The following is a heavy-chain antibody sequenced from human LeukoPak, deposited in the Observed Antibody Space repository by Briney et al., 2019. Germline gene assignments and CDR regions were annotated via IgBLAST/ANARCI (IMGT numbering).Heavy chain of an antibody. CDR2: IYSGGST. V-gene: IGHV3-53*01. Sequence: GGSLRLSCAASGFTVSSNYMSWVRQAPGKGLEWVSVIYSGGSTYYADSVKGRFTISRDNAQNSVYLHMNSLTAEDTALYYCARDWVAGVPFDAFDIWGQGTMVSVSS. CDR3: ARDWVAGVPFDAFDI. D-gene: IGHD3-10*01. CDR1: GFTVSSNY. J-gene: IGHJ3*02.